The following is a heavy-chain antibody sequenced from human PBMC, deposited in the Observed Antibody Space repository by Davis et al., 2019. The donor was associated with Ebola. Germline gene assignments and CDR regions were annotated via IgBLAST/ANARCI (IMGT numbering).Heavy chain of an antibody. CDR1: GFTFSSYW. V-gene: IGHV3-74*01. CDR2: INSDGSST. CDR3: ARGPNVAAAGKGTKNWFDP. D-gene: IGHD6-13*01. J-gene: IGHJ5*02. Sequence: PGGSLRLSCAASGFTFSSYWMHWVRQAPGKGLVWVSRINSDGSSTSYADSVKGRFTISRDNAKNTLYLQMNSRRAEDTAVYYCARGPNVAAAGKGTKNWFDPWGQGTLVTVSS.